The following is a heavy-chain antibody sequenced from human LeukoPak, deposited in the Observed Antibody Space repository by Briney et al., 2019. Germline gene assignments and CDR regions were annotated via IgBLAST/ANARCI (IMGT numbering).Heavy chain of an antibody. J-gene: IGHJ4*02. D-gene: IGHD6-19*01. CDR1: VGSISNNY. CDR2: IYYTGGT. V-gene: IGHV4-59*08. Sequence: SETLSLTCTVSVGSISNNYWTWIRQPPGKGLEYIGYIYYTGGTNYNPSLKSRVTISVDTSKNQFSLKLSSVTAAETAVYFCAKYGGSGWVIDYWGQGTLVTVSS. CDR3: AKYGGSGWVIDY.